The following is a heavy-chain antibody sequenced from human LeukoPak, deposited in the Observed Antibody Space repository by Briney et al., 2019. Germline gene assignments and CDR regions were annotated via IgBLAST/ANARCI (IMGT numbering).Heavy chain of an antibody. CDR2: ISGSGGTT. CDR1: GFSFSTYA. Sequence: GGSLRLSCAVSGFSFSTYAMSSVRQAPGKGLEWVSDISGSGGTTHYADSVKSRFTISRDNSKNTLYLQMDSLRAEDTAVYYCAKDKDLQLVGDNCGQGTLVSVSS. CDR3: AKDKDLQLVGDN. D-gene: IGHD6-13*01. J-gene: IGHJ4*02. V-gene: IGHV3-23*01.